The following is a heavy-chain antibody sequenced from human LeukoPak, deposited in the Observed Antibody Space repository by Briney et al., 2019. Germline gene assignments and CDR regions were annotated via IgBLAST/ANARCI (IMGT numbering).Heavy chain of an antibody. V-gene: IGHV4-38-2*01. CDR3: AKAKNPYYYYYYYMDF. CDR2: IYHSGRS. CDR1: GYSISSGHY. J-gene: IGHJ6*03. Sequence: SETLSLTCAVSGYSISSGHYWVWIRQPPGKGLEYIGIIYHSGRSHYNPSLKSRVTISVDTSNNQFSLKLSSVTAADTAVYYLAKAKNPYYYYYYYMDFWGRGTTVTVSS.